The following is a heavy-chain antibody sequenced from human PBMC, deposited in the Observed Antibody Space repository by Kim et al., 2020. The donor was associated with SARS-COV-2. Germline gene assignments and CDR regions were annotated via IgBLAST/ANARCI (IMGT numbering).Heavy chain of an antibody. J-gene: IGHJ4*02. V-gene: IGHV3-11*05. D-gene: IGHD1-1*01. Sequence: SNTNDADSVKGRFTISRDNSKNALYLQMNSLRAEDTAVYYCARDKMSTIGGGQGTLVTVSS. CDR2: SNT. CDR3: ARDKMSTIG.